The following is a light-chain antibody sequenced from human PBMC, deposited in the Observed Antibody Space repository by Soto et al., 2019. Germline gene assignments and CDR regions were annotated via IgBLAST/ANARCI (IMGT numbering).Light chain of an antibody. Sequence: QSVLTQPASVAGSPGQSLTISCTGSSSDVGGNNCVAWYQQIPGNATELMIYQVTKRPSGVSNRFSGSKSGNAASLSIPGLQAEDEAEYSCSSYTFASTPYVFGTGSKVTVL. CDR2: QVT. J-gene: IGLJ1*01. CDR1: SSDVGGNNC. V-gene: IGLV2-14*01. CDR3: SSYTFASTPYV.